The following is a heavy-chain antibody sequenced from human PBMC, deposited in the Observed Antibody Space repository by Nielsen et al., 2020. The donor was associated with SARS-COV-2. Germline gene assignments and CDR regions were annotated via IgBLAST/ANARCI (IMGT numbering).Heavy chain of an antibody. D-gene: IGHD4-23*01. V-gene: IGHV3-21*01. J-gene: IGHJ4*02. Sequence: GESLKISCAASGFTFSSYSMNWVRQAPGKGLEWVSSISSSSSYIYYADSVKGRFTISRDNAKNSLYLQMNSLRAEDTAVYYCAREDYGGNSFDYWGQGTLVTVSS. CDR2: ISSSSSYI. CDR1: GFTFSSYS. CDR3: AREDYGGNSFDY.